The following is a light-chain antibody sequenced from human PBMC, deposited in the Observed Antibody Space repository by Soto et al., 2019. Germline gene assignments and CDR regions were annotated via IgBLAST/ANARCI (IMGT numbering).Light chain of an antibody. CDR2: DAS. V-gene: IGKV3-11*01. J-gene: IGKJ4*01. Sequence: EIVLTQSPATLSLSPGDRATLSCRASQSVRSSLAWFQQKPGQAPRLLIYDASKRATGIPARFSGSASGADFSITISSLGPGDFAVYYCQQRSDWPLELTSGGGTKVDIK. CDR3: QQRSDWPLELT. CDR1: QSVRSS.